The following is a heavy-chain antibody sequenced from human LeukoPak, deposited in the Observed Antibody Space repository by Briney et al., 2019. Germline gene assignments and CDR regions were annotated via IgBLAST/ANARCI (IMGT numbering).Heavy chain of an antibody. Sequence: SETLSLTCTVSGGSISSYYWSWIRQPPGKGLEWIGYIYYSGSTNCNPSLKSRVTISVDTSKNQFSLKLSSVTAADTAVYYCARWVGSMDVWGQGTTVTVSS. J-gene: IGHJ6*02. D-gene: IGHD3-10*01. V-gene: IGHV4-59*01. CDR3: ARWVGSMDV. CDR1: GGSISSYY. CDR2: IYYSGST.